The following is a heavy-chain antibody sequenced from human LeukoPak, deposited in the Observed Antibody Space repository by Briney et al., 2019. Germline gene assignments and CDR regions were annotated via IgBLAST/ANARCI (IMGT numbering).Heavy chain of an antibody. J-gene: IGHJ4*02. Sequence: ASVKVSCKASGYTFTSYAMNWVRQAPGQGLEWMGWINTNTGNPAYAQGFTGRFVFSLDTSVSTAYLQISSLKAEDTAVYYCAPSQQWLDPYYFDYWGQGTLVTVSS. V-gene: IGHV7-4-1*02. D-gene: IGHD6-19*01. CDR3: APSQQWLDPYYFDY. CDR1: GYTFTSYA. CDR2: INTNTGNP.